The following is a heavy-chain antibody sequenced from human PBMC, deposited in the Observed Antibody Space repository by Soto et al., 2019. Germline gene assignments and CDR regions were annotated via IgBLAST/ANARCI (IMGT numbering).Heavy chain of an antibody. Sequence: GSLRLSCAASGFTFSSFAMSWVRQAPGKGLEWVSTINKSGGSTYYADSVKGRFTISRDNSKNMLFLQINGLRAEDTAVYYCAKDPPTTGTTFDYWGRGTLVTVSS. CDR3: AKDPPTTGTTFDY. J-gene: IGHJ4*02. D-gene: IGHD1-1*01. CDR2: INKSGGST. V-gene: IGHV3-23*01. CDR1: GFTFSSFA.